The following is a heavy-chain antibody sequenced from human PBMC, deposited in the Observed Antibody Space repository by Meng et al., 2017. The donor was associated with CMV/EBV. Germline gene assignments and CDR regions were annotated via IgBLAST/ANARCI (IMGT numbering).Heavy chain of an antibody. CDR1: GFTVSSNY. D-gene: IGHD3-16*01. V-gene: IGHV3-53*01. J-gene: IGHJ6*02. CDR2: IYSGGST. Sequence: GESLKISCAASGFTVSSNYVNWVRQAPGKGLEWVSVIYSGGSTYYADSVKGRFTISRDNSKNTVYLQMNSLRAEDTAVYYCARETMIGGMDVWGQGTTVTVSS. CDR3: ARETMIGGMDV.